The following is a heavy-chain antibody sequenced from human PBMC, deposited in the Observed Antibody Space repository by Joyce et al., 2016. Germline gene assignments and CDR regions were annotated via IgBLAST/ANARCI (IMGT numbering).Heavy chain of an antibody. Sequence: EVQLVESGGGLVQPGGSLRLSCAASGFTVSNYWMHWVRQAPWKGLEWVANIDQDRSKYYVDSVKRRFTISRDNAKNSLSLQMNSLRVEDTDVYYCARDRWELLRGGYYSYYGLDVWGQGTTVTV. J-gene: IGHJ6*02. D-gene: IGHD1-26*01. CDR1: GFTVSNYW. V-gene: IGHV3-7*03. CDR3: ARDRWELLRGGYYSYYGLDV. CDR2: IDQDRSK.